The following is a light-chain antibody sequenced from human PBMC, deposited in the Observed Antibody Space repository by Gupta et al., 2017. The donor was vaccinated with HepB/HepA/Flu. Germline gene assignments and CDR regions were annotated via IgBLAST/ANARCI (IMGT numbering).Light chain of an antibody. J-gene: IGKJ1*01. CDR3: QQRITWPCT. CDR1: QSVSRS. V-gene: IGKV3-11*01. Sequence: EIVLTQSPATLSLSPGERVTLSCRASQSVSRSLVWYQHNPCQTPMLLINDNASDRATGIPARFGGSGSGTDFTLTISSLEPEDFAVYYCQQRITWPCTLGQGTKVEIK. CDR2: DNAS.